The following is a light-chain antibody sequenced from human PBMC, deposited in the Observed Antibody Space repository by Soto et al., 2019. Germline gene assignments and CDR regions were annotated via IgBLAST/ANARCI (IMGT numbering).Light chain of an antibody. V-gene: IGKV1-39*01. Sequence: DLQMTQSPSSLSASVGDRVTITCRASQSITNYLNWYQQKPGKAPKLLIYAASSLHSGVPSRFSGSGSGTDFTLTISSLQPEDFATYHCQQSYSTPYTFGQGTKLEIK. CDR3: QQSYSTPYT. J-gene: IGKJ2*01. CDR2: AAS. CDR1: QSITNY.